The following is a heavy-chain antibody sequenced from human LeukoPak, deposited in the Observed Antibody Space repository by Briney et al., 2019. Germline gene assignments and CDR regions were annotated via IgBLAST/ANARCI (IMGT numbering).Heavy chain of an antibody. J-gene: IGHJ4*02. V-gene: IGHV3-30*18. CDR1: GFTFSSYG. Sequence: GRSLRLSCAASGFTFSSYGMHWVRQAPGKGLEWGAVISYDGSNKYYADSVKGRFTISRDNSKNTLYLQMNSLRAEDTAVYYCAKSPSGWYWGGVDYWGQGTLVTVSS. CDR3: AKSPSGWYWGGVDY. CDR2: ISYDGSNK. D-gene: IGHD6-19*01.